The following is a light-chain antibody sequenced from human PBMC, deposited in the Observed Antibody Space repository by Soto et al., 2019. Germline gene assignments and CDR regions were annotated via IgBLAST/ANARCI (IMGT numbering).Light chain of an antibody. CDR2: DVN. Sequence: QSALTQPASVSGSPGQSITISCTGTSSDVGAYNYVSWYQQHPGRAPKVMIYDVNNRPSGVSDRFSGSKSGNTASLPISGLQAEDEATFYCSSYTTSDTVIFGGGTKVTVL. J-gene: IGLJ2*01. CDR1: SSDVGAYNY. V-gene: IGLV2-14*03. CDR3: SSYTTSDTVI.